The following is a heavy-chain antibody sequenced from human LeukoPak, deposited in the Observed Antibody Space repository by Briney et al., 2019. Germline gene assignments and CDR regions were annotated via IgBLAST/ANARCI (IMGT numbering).Heavy chain of an antibody. CDR2: INPNSGGT. CDR1: GYTFTGYY. Sequence: ASVKVSCKASGYTFTGYYMHWVRQAPGQGLEWMGWINPNSGGTNYAQKFQGRVTMTRDTSISTAYMELSRLRSDDTAVYYCARGRVVPAAKNWLDPWGQGTLVTVSS. J-gene: IGHJ5*02. D-gene: IGHD2-2*01. CDR3: ARGRVVPAAKNWLDP. V-gene: IGHV1-2*02.